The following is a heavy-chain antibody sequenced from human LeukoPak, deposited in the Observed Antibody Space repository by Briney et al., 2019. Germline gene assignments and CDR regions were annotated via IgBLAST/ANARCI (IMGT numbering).Heavy chain of an antibody. CDR1: AYSISDGWV. D-gene: IGHD1-26*01. J-gene: IGHJ5*02. CDR2: IYRSGTT. CDR3: SRLSHVAGAPKVSWFDP. V-gene: IGHV4-38-2*02. Sequence: SETLSLTCTVSAYSISDGWVWGMIRQPPGKGLEWIGSIYRSGTTYYNPSLKSRVTMSVDTSNNQFSLKLTSVTAADTAMYYCSRLSHVAGAPKVSWFDPWGQGTPVTVSS.